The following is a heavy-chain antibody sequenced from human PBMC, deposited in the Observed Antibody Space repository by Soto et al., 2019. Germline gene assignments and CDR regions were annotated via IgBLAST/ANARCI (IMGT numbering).Heavy chain of an antibody. V-gene: IGHV3-15*01. Sequence: GGSLRLSCAASGFTFSNAWMSWVRHAPGKGLEWVGRIKSKTDGGTTDYAAPVKGRFTISRDDSKNTLYLQMNSLKTEDTAVYYCTTDFFDSTPSSYGMDVWGQGTMVTVSS. CDR3: TTDFFDSTPSSYGMDV. CDR2: IKSKTDGGTT. CDR1: GFTFSNAW. D-gene: IGHD2-2*01. J-gene: IGHJ6*02.